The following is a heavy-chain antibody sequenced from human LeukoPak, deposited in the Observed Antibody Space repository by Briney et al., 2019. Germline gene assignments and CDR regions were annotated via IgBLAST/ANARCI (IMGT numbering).Heavy chain of an antibody. CDR2: INPSGGST. J-gene: IGHJ4*02. V-gene: IGHV1-46*01. CDR3: ARGKRGPIVPLIDY. Sequence: ASVKVSCKASGYTFTSYYMHWVRQAAGHGLEWMGIINPSGGSTSYAEKFQGRVTMTRDMSTSTVYLELSSLRSEGTAVYYCARGKRGPIVPLIDYWGQGTLVTVSS. CDR1: GYTFTSYY. D-gene: IGHD2-21*01.